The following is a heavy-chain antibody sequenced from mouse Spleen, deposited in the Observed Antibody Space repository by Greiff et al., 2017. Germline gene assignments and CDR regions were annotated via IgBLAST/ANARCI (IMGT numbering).Heavy chain of an antibody. CDR2: IDPANGNT. D-gene: IGHD2-14*01. CDR3: ARLEVRDYYAMDY. V-gene: IGHV14-3*02. J-gene: IGHJ4*01. Sequence: VQLKQSGAELVKPGASVKLSCTASGFNIKDTYMHWVKQRPEQGLEWIGRIDPANGNTKYDPKFQGKATITADTSSNTAYLQLSSLTSEDTAVYYCARLEVRDYYAMDYWGQGTSVTVSS. CDR1: GFNIKDTY.